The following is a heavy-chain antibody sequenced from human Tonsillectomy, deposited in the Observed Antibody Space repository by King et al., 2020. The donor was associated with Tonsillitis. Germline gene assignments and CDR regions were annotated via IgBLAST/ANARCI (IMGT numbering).Heavy chain of an antibody. J-gene: IGHJ3*02. CDR3: AREGVYGDYRFRNAFDI. CDR1: GFTFSSYG. CDR2: IWYDGSNK. D-gene: IGHD4-17*01. V-gene: IGHV3-33*08. Sequence: VQLVESGGGVVQPGRSLRLSCAASGFTFSSYGMHWVRQVPGKGLEWVAVIWYDGSNKYYADSVKGRFTISRDNSKNTLYLQMSSLRAEDTAVYYCAREGVYGDYRFRNAFDIWGQGTMLTVSS.